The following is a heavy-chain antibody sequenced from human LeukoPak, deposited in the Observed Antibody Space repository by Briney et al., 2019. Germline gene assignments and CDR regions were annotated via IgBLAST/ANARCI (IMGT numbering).Heavy chain of an antibody. CDR3: ARALVDTSVVTSGLMNWFDP. J-gene: IGHJ5*02. V-gene: IGHV3-7*01. CDR2: INPDGRDT. Sequence: PGGSLRLSCVVSGFTFNRCWMNWVRQAPGKGLEWVAHINPDGRDTYYVDSVKGRFTISRDNAKNSLYLQMNSLRAEDTAMYYCARALVDTSVVTSGLMNWFDPWGQGTVVTVSS. D-gene: IGHD5-18*01. CDR1: GFTFNRCW.